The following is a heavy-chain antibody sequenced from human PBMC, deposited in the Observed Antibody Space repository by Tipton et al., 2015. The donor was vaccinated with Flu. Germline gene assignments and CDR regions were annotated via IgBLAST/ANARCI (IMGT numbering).Heavy chain of an antibody. Sequence: SLRLSCAASGFTFNGYWMTWLRQAPGKGLEWVANMNQDGSQKYYVDSVKGRCTISRDNAKNSMYLQMNSLRVDDTAVYYCARAIPSRPSPMDHWGQGTLVTVSS. CDR3: ARAIPSRPSPMDH. V-gene: IGHV3-7*04. D-gene: IGHD2-2*01. CDR2: MNQDGSQK. CDR1: GFTFNGYW. J-gene: IGHJ4*02.